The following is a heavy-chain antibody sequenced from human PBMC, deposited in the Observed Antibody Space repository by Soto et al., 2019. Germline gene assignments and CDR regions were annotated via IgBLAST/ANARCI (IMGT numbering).Heavy chain of an antibody. CDR3: ARALSDSEFGEVPSFDY. CDR1: GFTFSSYA. CDR2: ISYDGSNK. D-gene: IGHD3-10*01. J-gene: IGHJ4*02. V-gene: IGHV3-30-3*01. Sequence: GGSLRLSCAASGFTFSSYAMHWVRQAPGKGLEWVAVISYDGSNKYYADSVKGRFTISRDNSKNTLYLQMNSLRAEDTAVYYCARALSDSEFGEVPSFDYWGQGTLVTVSS.